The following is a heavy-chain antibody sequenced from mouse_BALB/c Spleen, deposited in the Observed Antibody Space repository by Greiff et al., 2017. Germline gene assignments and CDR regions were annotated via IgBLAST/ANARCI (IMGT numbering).Heavy chain of an antibody. D-gene: IGHD2-1*01. V-gene: IGHV1S137*01. CDR2: ISTYYGDA. Sequence: QVQLKESGAELVRPGVSVKISCKGSGYTFTDYAMHWVKQSHAKSLEWIGVISTYYGDASYNQKFKGKATMTVDKSSSTAYMDLARLTSEDSAIYYCASGNYYFDYWGQGTTLTVSS. J-gene: IGHJ2*01. CDR3: ASGNYYFDY. CDR1: GYTFTDYA.